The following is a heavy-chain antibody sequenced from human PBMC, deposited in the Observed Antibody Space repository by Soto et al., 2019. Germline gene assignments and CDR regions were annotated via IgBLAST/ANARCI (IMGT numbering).Heavy chain of an antibody. Sequence: SETLSLTCTVSGGSISSGGYYWSWIRQHPGKGLEWIGYIYYSGSTYYNPSLKSRVTISVDTSKNQFSLKLSSVTAADTAVYYCARGGGFRARHIVVVPAAPTLYFQHWGQGTLVTVSS. CDR1: GGSISSGGYY. J-gene: IGHJ1*01. D-gene: IGHD2-2*01. V-gene: IGHV4-31*03. CDR2: IYYSGST. CDR3: ARGGGFRARHIVVVPAAPTLYFQH.